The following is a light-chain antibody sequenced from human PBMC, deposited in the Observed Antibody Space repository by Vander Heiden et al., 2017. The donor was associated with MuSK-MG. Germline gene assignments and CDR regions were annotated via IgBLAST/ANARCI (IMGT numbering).Light chain of an antibody. CDR3: QQEDNLPVT. Sequence: DIQMTHSPSSLSASVGDRVTITCQASQDISNYLNWYQQKPGKAPKLLIYDASNLETGVPSRFSGSGSETDFTFTISSLQPEDIATYYCQQEDNLPVTFGHGTKVDIK. V-gene: IGKV1-33*01. J-gene: IGKJ3*01. CDR2: DAS. CDR1: QDISNY.